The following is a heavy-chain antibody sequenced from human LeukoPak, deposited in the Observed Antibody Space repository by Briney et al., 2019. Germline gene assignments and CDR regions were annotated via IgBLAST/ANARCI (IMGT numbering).Heavy chain of an antibody. D-gene: IGHD3-10*01. CDR2: IYYSGST. CDR1: GGSISSSSYY. CDR3: ARFVRGVIRSKDAFDI. V-gene: IGHV4-39*01. J-gene: IGHJ3*02. Sequence: PSETLSLTCTVSGGSISSSSYYWGWIRQPPGKGLEWIGSIYYSGSTYYNRSLKSRVTISVDTSKNQFSLKLSSVTAADTAVYYCARFVRGVIRSKDAFDIWGQGTMVTVSS.